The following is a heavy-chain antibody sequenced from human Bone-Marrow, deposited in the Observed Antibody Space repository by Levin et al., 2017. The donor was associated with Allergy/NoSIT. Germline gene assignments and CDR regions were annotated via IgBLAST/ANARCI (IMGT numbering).Heavy chain of an antibody. J-gene: IGHJ4*02. D-gene: IGHD3-3*01. Sequence: SETLSLTCAVYGGSFSGYYWSWIRQPPGKGLEWIGEINHSGSTNYNPSLKSRVTISVDTSKNQFSLKLSSVTAADTAVYYCARVRGKYYDFWSGSRYFDYWGQGTLVTVSS. CDR1: GGSFSGYY. V-gene: IGHV4-34*01. CDR2: INHSGST. CDR3: ARVRGKYYDFWSGSRYFDY.